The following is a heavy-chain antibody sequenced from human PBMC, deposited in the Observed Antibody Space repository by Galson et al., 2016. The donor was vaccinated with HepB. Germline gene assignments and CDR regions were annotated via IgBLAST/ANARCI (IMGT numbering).Heavy chain of an antibody. J-gene: IGHJ6*02. CDR3: VRGAAAGYYGLDV. CDR2: ISGSGADT. V-gene: IGHV3-23*01. CDR1: GFISSNYP. D-gene: IGHD6-25*01. Sequence: SLRLSCAASGFISSNYPMTWVRQAPGKGLEWVSTISGSGADTFYADSVTGRFTISRDDSKNTVFLHLSGLRAGDTAVYFCVRGAAAGYYGLDVWGQGTTVTVSS.